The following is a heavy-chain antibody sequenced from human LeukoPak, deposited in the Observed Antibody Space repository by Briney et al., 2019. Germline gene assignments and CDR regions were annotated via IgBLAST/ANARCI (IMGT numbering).Heavy chain of an antibody. D-gene: IGHD5-24*01. CDR3: ARDGVRDGLYFDR. CDR2: INQDGSEK. CDR1: EFTVSNNE. J-gene: IGHJ4*02. Sequence: PGGSLRLSCAASEFTVSNNEMGWVRQAPGKGLEWVASINQDGSEKYYLDSVKGRFTISRDNAKNSLYLQMNSLRDEDTAVYSCARDGVRDGLYFDRWGQGTLVTVSS. V-gene: IGHV3-7*01.